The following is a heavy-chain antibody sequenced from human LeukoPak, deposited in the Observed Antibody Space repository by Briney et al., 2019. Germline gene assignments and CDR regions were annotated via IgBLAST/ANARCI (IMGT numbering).Heavy chain of an antibody. CDR2: IRYDGSNK. J-gene: IGHJ4*02. V-gene: IGHV3-30*02. CDR3: AKDHLHYFDY. CDR1: GFTFSSYG. Sequence: GGSLRLSCAASGFTFSSYGMHWVRQAPGKGLERVAFIRYDGSNKYYADSVKGRFTISRDNSKNTLYLQMNSLRAEDTAVYYCAKDHLHYFDYWGQGTLVTVSS.